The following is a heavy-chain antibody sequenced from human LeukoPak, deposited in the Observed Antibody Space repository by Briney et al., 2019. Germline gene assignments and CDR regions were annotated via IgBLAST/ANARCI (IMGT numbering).Heavy chain of an antibody. CDR3: ARVLTVTTPFDY. Sequence: SETLSLTCAVYGGSFSGYYWSWIRQPPGKGLEWIGEINHSGSTNYNPFLKSRVTISVDTSKNQFSLKLSSVTAADTAVYYCARVLTVTTPFDYWGQGTLVTVSS. V-gene: IGHV4-34*01. CDR1: GGSFSGYY. J-gene: IGHJ4*02. CDR2: INHSGST. D-gene: IGHD4-17*01.